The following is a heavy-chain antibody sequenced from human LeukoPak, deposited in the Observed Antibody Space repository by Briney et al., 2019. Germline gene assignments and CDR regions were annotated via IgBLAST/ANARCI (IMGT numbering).Heavy chain of an antibody. J-gene: IGHJ4*02. D-gene: IGHD5-18*01. Sequence: GASVKVSCKASGYTFTGYYMHWVRQAPGQGLEWMGIINPSGGSTSYAQKFQGRVTMTRDTSTSTVYMELSSLRSEDTAVYYCARASGYSYGFWYFDYWGQGTLVTVSS. V-gene: IGHV1-46*01. CDR1: GYTFTGYY. CDR2: INPSGGST. CDR3: ARASGYSYGFWYFDY.